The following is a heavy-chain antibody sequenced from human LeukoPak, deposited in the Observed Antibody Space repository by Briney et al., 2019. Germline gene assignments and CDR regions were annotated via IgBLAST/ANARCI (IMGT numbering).Heavy chain of an antibody. Sequence: SGPTLVKPTQTLTLTCTFSGFSLSTRGMCVSWIRQPPGKALEWLVRIDWDDDKYYSTSLKTRLTISKDTSKNQVVLTMTNMDPVDTATYYCARTYYYGSGSYYTLIDYWGQGTLVTVSS. J-gene: IGHJ4*02. D-gene: IGHD3-10*01. V-gene: IGHV2-70*11. CDR1: GFSLSTRGMC. CDR2: IDWDDDK. CDR3: ARTYYYGSGSYYTLIDY.